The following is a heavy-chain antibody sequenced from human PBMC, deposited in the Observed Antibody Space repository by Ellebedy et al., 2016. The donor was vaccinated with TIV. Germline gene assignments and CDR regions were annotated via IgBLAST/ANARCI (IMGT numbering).Heavy chain of an antibody. V-gene: IGHV5-51*01. CDR1: GYSFTSYW. Sequence: GESLKISXKGSGYSFTSYWIGWVRQMPGKGLEWMGIIYPGDSDTRYSPSFQGHVTISADKSISTAYLQWSSLKASDTAMYYCARLYYGSGSRDWFDPWGQGTLVTVSS. CDR3: ARLYYGSGSRDWFDP. CDR2: IYPGDSDT. D-gene: IGHD3-10*01. J-gene: IGHJ5*02.